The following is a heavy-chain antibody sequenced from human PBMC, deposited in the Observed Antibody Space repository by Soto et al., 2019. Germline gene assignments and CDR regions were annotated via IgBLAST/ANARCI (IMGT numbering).Heavy chain of an antibody. Sequence: SETLSLTCAVYGGSFSGYYWSWIRQPPGKGLEWIGEINHSGSTNYNPSLKSRVTISVDTSKNQFSLKLSSVTAADTAVYYCARDIEYYYDSSGYPAHYYYGMDVWGQGTTVTVSS. D-gene: IGHD3-22*01. CDR3: ARDIEYYYDSSGYPAHYYYGMDV. CDR1: GGSFSGYY. J-gene: IGHJ6*02. V-gene: IGHV4-34*01. CDR2: INHSGST.